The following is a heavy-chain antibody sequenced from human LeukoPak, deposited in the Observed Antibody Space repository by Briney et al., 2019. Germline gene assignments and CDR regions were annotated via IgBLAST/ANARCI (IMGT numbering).Heavy chain of an antibody. CDR2: INPNSGGT. V-gene: IGHV1-2*02. CDR1: GYTFTGYY. Sequence: ASVKVSCKASGYTFTGYYMHWVRQAPGQGLEWMGWINPNSGGTNYAQKFQGRVTMTRDTSISTAYMELSRLRSDDTAVYYCARSAGIVVGSYNMDVWGKGTTVTVSS. D-gene: IGHD2-2*01. CDR3: ARSAGIVVGSYNMDV. J-gene: IGHJ6*03.